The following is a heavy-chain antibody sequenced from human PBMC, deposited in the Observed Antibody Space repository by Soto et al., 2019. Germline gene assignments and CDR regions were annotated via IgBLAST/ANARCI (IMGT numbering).Heavy chain of an antibody. CDR2: ISTDSSTI. CDR1: GFTFSDYY. J-gene: IGHJ4*02. Sequence: PGGSLRLSCAASGFTFSDYYMSWIRQAPGKGLEWISYISTDSSTIYYADSVKGRFTVSRDNARNSLFLQMNSLRGDDTAVYYCAREREYSGYNYWGLGTLVTV. V-gene: IGHV3-11*01. CDR3: AREREYSGYNY. D-gene: IGHD5-12*01.